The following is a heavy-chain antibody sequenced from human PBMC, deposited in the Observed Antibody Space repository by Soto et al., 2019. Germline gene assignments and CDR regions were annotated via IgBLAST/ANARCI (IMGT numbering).Heavy chain of an antibody. D-gene: IGHD2-21*02. CDR1: GDTFTAYY. CDR3: ARGGPVVVVTAAVDY. Sequence: QVQLMQSGAEVKKPGASVKVSCKASGDTFTAYYIHWVRHAPGQGLEWMGTVNPNGGHTTYAQHSLGRVTMTRDRSTSTLYRELTSLTSDATAIYYCARGGPVVVVTAAVDYWGQGTLGTVSS. CDR2: VNPNGGHT. V-gene: IGHV1-46*01. J-gene: IGHJ4*02.